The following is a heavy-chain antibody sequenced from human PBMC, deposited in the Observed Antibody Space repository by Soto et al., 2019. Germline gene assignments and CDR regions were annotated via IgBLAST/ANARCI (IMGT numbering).Heavy chain of an antibody. J-gene: IGHJ4*02. CDR1: GGSFSGYY. CDR3: ARKVTSYCSSNSCPYYFDY. D-gene: IGHD2-2*01. CDR2: INHSGST. V-gene: IGHV4-34*01. Sequence: SETLSLTCAVYGGSFSGYYWSWIRQPPGKGLEWIGEINHSGSTNYNPSLKSRVTISVDTSKNQFSLKLSSVTAADTAVYYCARKVTSYCSSNSCPYYFDYWGQGTLVTVSS.